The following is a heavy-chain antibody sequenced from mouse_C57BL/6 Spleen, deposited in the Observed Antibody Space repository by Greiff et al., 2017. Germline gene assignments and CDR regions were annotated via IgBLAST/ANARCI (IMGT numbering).Heavy chain of an antibody. CDR1: GYTFTSYT. V-gene: IGHV1-4*01. CDR3: AKGSLGYYFDD. J-gene: IGHJ2*01. CDR2: IIPSSGYT. Sequence: QVQLQQSGAELARPGASVKMSCKASGYTFTSYTMHWVKQRPGQGLEWIGYIIPSSGYTKYNQKFKDKATLTADKSSSTAYMQLSSLTSEDSAVYYCAKGSLGYYFDDWGKGTTLTVSS. D-gene: IGHD6-1*01.